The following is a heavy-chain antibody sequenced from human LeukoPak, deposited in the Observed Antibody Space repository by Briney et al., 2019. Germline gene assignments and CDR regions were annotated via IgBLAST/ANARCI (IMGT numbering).Heavy chain of an antibody. D-gene: IGHD2-2*01. CDR3: ARGVPAAISNWYFDL. J-gene: IGHJ2*01. CDR1: GFTLRSYW. CDR2: INTDGSST. Sequence: GGSLRLSCAASGFTLRSYWMHWVRQAPGMGLVWVSRINTDGSSTTYADSVKGRFTISRDNAKNTLYLQMNSLRAEDTAVYYCARGVPAAISNWYFDLWGRGTLVTVSS. V-gene: IGHV3-74*01.